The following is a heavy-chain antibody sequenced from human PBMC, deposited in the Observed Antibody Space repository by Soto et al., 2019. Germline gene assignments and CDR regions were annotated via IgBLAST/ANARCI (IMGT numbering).Heavy chain of an antibody. Sequence: GGSLRLSCAASGFTFSSYSMNWVRQAPGKGLEWVSSISSSSSYIYYADSVKGRFTISRDNAKNSLYLQMNSLRAEDTAVDYFARGYYDGNAFDIWGQGTLVTVSS. V-gene: IGHV3-21*01. D-gene: IGHD5-12*01. CDR3: ARGYYDGNAFDI. CDR1: GFTFSSYS. CDR2: ISSSSSYI. J-gene: IGHJ3*02.